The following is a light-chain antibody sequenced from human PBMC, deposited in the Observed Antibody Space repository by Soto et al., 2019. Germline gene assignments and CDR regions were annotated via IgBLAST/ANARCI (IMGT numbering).Light chain of an antibody. CDR3: QQYNRYPFT. CDR1: QSISSW. V-gene: IGKV1-5*03. J-gene: IGKJ3*01. Sequence: DIQMTQSPSTLSASVGDRVTITCRASQSISSWLAWYQQKPGKAPKLLIYKASSLESGVPSRFSGSGSGTEFTLTISSLQPDDFATDYCQQYNRYPFTFGPGTKVDIK. CDR2: KAS.